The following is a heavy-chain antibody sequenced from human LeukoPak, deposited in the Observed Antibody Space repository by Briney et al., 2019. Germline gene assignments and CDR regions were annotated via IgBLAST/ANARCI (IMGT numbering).Heavy chain of an antibody. Sequence: GGSLRLSCAASGFTFSNYAMRWVRQAPGTGLEWVSAISGSGGSTYYADFVKGRFTISRDNSKNTLYLQMKSLRAEDTAIYYCATTPLYHYDSSGYYSDYWGQGTLVTVSS. J-gene: IGHJ4*02. CDR1: GFTFSNYA. CDR2: ISGSGGST. CDR3: ATTPLYHYDSSGYYSDY. V-gene: IGHV3-23*01. D-gene: IGHD3-22*01.